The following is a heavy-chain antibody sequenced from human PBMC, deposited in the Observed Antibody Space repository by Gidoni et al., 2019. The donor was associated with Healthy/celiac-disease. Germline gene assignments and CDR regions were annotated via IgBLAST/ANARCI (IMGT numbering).Heavy chain of an antibody. D-gene: IGHD1-20*01. CDR2: IYYSGST. J-gene: IGHJ4*02. CDR1: GGSISSSSSY. Sequence: QLQLQESGPGLVKPSETLSLTCTVSGGSISSSSSYWGWIRQPPGKGLEWIGSIYYSGSTYYNPSLKSRVTISVDTSKNQFSLKLSSVTAADTAVYYCARPGYNWNYFDYWGQGTLVTVSS. CDR3: ARPGYNWNYFDY. V-gene: IGHV4-39*01.